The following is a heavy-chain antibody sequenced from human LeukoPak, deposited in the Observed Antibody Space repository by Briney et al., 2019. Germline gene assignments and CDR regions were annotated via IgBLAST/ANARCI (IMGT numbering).Heavy chain of an antibody. D-gene: IGHD6-19*01. CDR3: ARDSSGWSRDY. J-gene: IGHJ4*02. CDR2: IYSNTIYI. Sequence: GGSLRLSCAASGFAFSDYSMNWFRQAPGKGLGWVSSIYSNTIYIYYSDSVKGRFTISRDNAKNSLYLQMNSLRVEDTAVYYCARDSSGWSRDYWGQGTLVTVSS. CDR1: GFAFSDYS. V-gene: IGHV3-21*01.